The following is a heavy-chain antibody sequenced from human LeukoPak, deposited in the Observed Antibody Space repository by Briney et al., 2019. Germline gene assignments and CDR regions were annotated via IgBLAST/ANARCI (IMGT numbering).Heavy chain of an antibody. Sequence: GASVKVSCKASGYTFTSYDINWVRQATGQGLEWMGWMNPNGGNTGYAQKFQGRVTMTRNTSISTAYMELSSLRSEDTAVYYCARDSSSGVYYFDYWGQGTLVTVSS. CDR1: GYTFTSYD. CDR2: MNPNGGNT. D-gene: IGHD6-6*01. J-gene: IGHJ4*02. V-gene: IGHV1-8*01. CDR3: ARDSSSGVYYFDY.